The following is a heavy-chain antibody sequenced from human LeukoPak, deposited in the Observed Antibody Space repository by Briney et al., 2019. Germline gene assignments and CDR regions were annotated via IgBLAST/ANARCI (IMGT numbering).Heavy chain of an antibody. CDR1: GGSFSGYY. J-gene: IGHJ4*02. V-gene: IGHV4-34*01. CDR2: INHSGST. D-gene: IGHD3-10*01. Sequence: SSETLSLTCAVYGGSFSGYYWSWIRQPPGKGLEWIGEINHSGSTDYNPSLKSRVTISADTSKNQFSLKLSSVTAADTAVYYCARGRWFGELLWGFFDYWGQGTLVTVSS. CDR3: ARGRWFGELLWGFFDY.